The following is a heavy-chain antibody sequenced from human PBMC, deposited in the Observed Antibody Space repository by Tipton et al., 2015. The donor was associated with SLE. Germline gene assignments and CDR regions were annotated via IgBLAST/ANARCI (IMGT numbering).Heavy chain of an antibody. V-gene: IGHV4-4*07. CDR1: GGSISSYY. Sequence: TLSLTCTVSGGSISSYYWSWIRQPAGGGLEWVGRIYTNENTNYNPTPKSRVTMSVDTSKNHFSLKLISVTAADTAVYYCAREFLNPVTTVHYYFDLWGRGTLVTVSS. CDR3: AREFLNPVTTVHYYFDL. CDR2: IYTNENT. J-gene: IGHJ2*01. D-gene: IGHD4-11*01.